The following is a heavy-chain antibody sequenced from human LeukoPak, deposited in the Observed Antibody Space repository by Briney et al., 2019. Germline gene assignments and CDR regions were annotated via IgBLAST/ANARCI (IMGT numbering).Heavy chain of an antibody. CDR1: GFTFSSYS. V-gene: IGHV3-48*02. Sequence: PGGSLRLSCAASGFTFSSYSMNWVRQAPGKGLEWVSYISSTSSPIYYADSVKGRFTISRDNAKNSLFLQMNSLRDEDTAVYYCARVHRLQGIDKADYWGQGTLVTVSS. CDR2: ISSTSSPI. CDR3: ARVHRLQGIDKADY. D-gene: IGHD2-15*01. J-gene: IGHJ4*02.